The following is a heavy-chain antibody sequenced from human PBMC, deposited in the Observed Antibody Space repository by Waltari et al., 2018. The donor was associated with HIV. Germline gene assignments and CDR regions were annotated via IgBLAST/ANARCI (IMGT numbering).Heavy chain of an antibody. CDR3: ARGSEYSGYADAFDI. V-gene: IGHV3-53*02. CDR2: IYSGGST. J-gene: IGHJ3*02. Sequence: EVQLVETGGGLIQPGGSLRLSCAASEFTVSSDYMRWVRQAPGKGLEWVSVIYSGGSTYYADSVKGRFTISRDNSKNTLYLQMNSLRAEDTAIYYCARGSEYSGYADAFDIWGQGTMVTVSS. CDR1: EFTVSSDY. D-gene: IGHD5-12*01.